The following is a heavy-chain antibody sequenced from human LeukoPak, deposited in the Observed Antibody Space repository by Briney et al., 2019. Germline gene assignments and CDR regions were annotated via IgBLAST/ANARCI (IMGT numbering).Heavy chain of an antibody. CDR1: RFPFSDYY. D-gene: IGHD2-2*01. CDR3: ARVRFCNSAGCYSFFDF. Sequence: RGGSLRLSCAASRFPFSDYYLHWARQTPGKGLVWVSHVRGDGSKTDYADSVKGRFTISRDNARNTLYLQMNSLRDEDTAVYYCARVRFCNSAGCYSFFDFWGQGTLVTVSS. V-gene: IGHV3-74*01. CDR2: VRGDGSKT. J-gene: IGHJ4*02.